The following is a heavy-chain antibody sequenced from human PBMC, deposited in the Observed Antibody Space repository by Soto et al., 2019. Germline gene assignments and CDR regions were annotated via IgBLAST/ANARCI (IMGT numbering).Heavy chain of an antibody. CDR3: AIGYRGYDADY. CDR2: IIPILGIA. Sequence: QVQLVQSGAEVKKPGSSVKVSCKASGGTFSSYTISWVRQAPGQGLEWMGRIIPILGIANYAQKFQGRVTITADKYTSTAYMELSSLRSEDTAVYYCAIGYRGYDADYWGQGTLVTVSS. D-gene: IGHD5-12*01. V-gene: IGHV1-69*02. CDR1: GGTFSSYT. J-gene: IGHJ4*02.